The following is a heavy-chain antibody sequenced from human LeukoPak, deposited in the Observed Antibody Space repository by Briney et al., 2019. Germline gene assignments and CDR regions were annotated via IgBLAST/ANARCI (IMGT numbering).Heavy chain of an antibody. Sequence: GGSLRLSCVASGFTFSSYWMTWVRQAPGKGLEWVANIKQDGSEKNYADSVMRRFGISRDNAESSLYLQMNSLRVEDTAVYYCARGPRTATPPQPGFYYCAMEVWGQGTTVTVSS. CDR1: GFTFSSYW. CDR2: IKQDGSEK. V-gene: IGHV3-7*01. CDR3: ARGPRTATPPQPGFYYCAMEV. D-gene: IGHD1-14*01. J-gene: IGHJ6*02.